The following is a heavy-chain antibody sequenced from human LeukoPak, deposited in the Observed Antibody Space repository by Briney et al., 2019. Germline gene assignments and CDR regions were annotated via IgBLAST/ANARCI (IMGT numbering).Heavy chain of an antibody. Sequence: GESLKISCKGSGYSFTSYWIGWVRQMPGKGLGWMGIIYPGDSDTGYSPSFQGQVTISADKSISTAYLQWSSLKASDTAMYYCARYRYSGSYWGPFDYWGQGTLVTVSS. D-gene: IGHD1-26*01. CDR2: IYPGDSDT. CDR1: GYSFTSYW. CDR3: ARYRYSGSYWGPFDY. J-gene: IGHJ4*02. V-gene: IGHV5-51*01.